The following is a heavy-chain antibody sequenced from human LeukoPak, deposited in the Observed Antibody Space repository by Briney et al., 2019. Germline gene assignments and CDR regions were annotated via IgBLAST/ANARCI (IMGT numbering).Heavy chain of an antibody. CDR3: ARDWGIEAMGGHFYYYGMDV. CDR1: GGSISSYY. D-gene: IGHD6-13*01. Sequence: SETLSFTCAASGGSISSYYWSWVRQPAGKGLEWIGRFYISGSRKYNPSLKSRVTMSVDTSNNPFSLESTSVTAADTAVYYCARDWGIEAMGGHFYYYGMDVWGQGTTVTVS. CDR2: FYISGSR. J-gene: IGHJ6*02. V-gene: IGHV4-4*07.